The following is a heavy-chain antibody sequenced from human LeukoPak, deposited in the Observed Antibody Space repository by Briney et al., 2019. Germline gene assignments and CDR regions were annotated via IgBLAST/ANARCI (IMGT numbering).Heavy chain of an antibody. D-gene: IGHD4-23*01. Sequence: SQTLSLTCTVSGGSVSSGSYYWSWIRQPPGRGLEWIAYIHYSGSAAYNPSLKSRVTISRDMSTNQFSLKMTSVTAADTAVYFCARDMGAPDYGSYSVDYWGQGTLVTVSS. V-gene: IGHV4-61*01. CDR3: ARDMGAPDYGSYSVDY. CDR2: IHYSGSA. CDR1: GGSVSSGSYY. J-gene: IGHJ4*02.